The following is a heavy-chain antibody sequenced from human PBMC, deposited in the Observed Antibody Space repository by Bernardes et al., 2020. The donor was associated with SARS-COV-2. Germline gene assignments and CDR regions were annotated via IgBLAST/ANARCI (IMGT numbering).Heavy chain of an antibody. D-gene: IGHD6-13*01. CDR1: GFTFSNYN. Sequence: VGSLILSCAASGFTFSNYNMNWVRQAPGKGLEWLSFIGSSGYTTYYADSVKGRFTISRDNAKNSLYLQMNSLRAEDTAVYYCAGHTFLAAAGYWGQGTLVTVSS. CDR2: IGSSGYTT. J-gene: IGHJ4*02. V-gene: IGHV3-48*01. CDR3: AGHTFLAAAGY.